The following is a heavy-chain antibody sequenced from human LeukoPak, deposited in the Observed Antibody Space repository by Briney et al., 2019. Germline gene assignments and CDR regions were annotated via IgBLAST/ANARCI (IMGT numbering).Heavy chain of an antibody. J-gene: IGHJ4*02. D-gene: IGHD2-15*01. CDR2: INHSGST. Sequence: SSETLSLTCAVYGGSFSGYYWSWIRQPPGEGLEWIGEINHSGSTNYNPSLKSRVTISVDTSKNQFSLKLSSVTAADTAVYYCVRIVGSTVVDYWGQGTLVTVSS. V-gene: IGHV4-34*01. CDR3: VRIVGSTVVDY. CDR1: GGSFSGYY.